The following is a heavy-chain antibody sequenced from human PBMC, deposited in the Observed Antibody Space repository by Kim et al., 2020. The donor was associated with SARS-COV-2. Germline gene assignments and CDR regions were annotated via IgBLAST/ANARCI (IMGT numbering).Heavy chain of an antibody. Sequence: GGSLRLSCAASGFTFSDYYMSWIRQAPGKGLEWVSYISSSGSTIYYADSVKGRFTISRDNAKNSLYLQMNSLRAEDTAVYYCARDSYDILTGFSSPYYYYGMDVWGQGTTVTVSS. V-gene: IGHV3-11*04. D-gene: IGHD3-9*01. CDR1: GFTFSDYY. J-gene: IGHJ6*02. CDR3: ARDSYDILTGFSSPYYYYGMDV. CDR2: ISSSGSTI.